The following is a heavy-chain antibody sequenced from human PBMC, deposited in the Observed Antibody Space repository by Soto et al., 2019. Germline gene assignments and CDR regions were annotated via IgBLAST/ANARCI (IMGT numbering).Heavy chain of an antibody. CDR3: ASSMGRGGNDY. CDR2: IKTDGSEK. V-gene: IGHV3-7*05. CDR1: GFTFSDYW. J-gene: IGHJ4*02. Sequence: EVQLVESGGGLVQPGGSLRLSCAASGFTFSDYWMSWVRQAPGKGLECVANIKTDGSEKYYVDPVKGRFTISRDNAKNSLHLQMNILRAEDTAVYYCASSMGRGGNDYWGQGTLVAVSS. D-gene: IGHD3-10*01.